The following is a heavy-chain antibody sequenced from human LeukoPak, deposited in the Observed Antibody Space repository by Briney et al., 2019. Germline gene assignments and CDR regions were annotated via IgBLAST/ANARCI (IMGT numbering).Heavy chain of an antibody. V-gene: IGHV3-21*01. CDR1: GFTFSTYS. D-gene: IGHD3-22*01. J-gene: IGHJ4*02. Sequence: PGGSLRLSCAASGFTFSTYSMNWVRQAPGKGLEWVASIRSSSSYIQYADSVKGRFTISRDNAKNSLYLQMNSLRAEDTAVYYCARARGGYYYALDYWGQGTLVTVSS. CDR3: ARARGGYYYALDY. CDR2: IRSSSSYI.